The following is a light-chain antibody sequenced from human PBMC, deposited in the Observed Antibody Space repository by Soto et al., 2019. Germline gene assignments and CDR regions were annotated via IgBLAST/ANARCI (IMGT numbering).Light chain of an antibody. CDR1: SSNIGAGYD. Sequence: QSVLTQPPSVSGAPGQRVTISCTGSSSNIGAGYDVQWYQQLPGTAPKLLIYGNSNRHSGVPDRFSGSKSGTSASLAITGLQAQDEADYYFQSYDSSLSGVVFGGGTKLTVL. V-gene: IGLV1-40*01. J-gene: IGLJ2*01. CDR3: QSYDSSLSGVV. CDR2: GNS.